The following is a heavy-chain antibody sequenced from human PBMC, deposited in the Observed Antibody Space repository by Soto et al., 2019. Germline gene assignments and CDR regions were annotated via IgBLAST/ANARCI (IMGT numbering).Heavy chain of an antibody. J-gene: IGHJ4*02. CDR3: ARARYCSGGSCSYFDY. V-gene: IGHV3-33*01. D-gene: IGHD2-15*01. Sequence: GWSLRLSCAASGFTFSSYGMHWVRQAPGKGLEWVAVIWYDGSNKYYADSVKGRFTVSRDNSKNTLYLQMNSLRAEDTAVYYCARARYCSGGSCSYFDYWGQGTLVTV. CDR1: GFTFSSYG. CDR2: IWYDGSNK.